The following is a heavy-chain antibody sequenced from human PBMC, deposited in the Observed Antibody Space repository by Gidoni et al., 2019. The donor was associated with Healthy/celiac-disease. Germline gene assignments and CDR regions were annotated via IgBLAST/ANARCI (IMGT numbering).Heavy chain of an antibody. CDR3: ARAYYGSGSYSPYYYYYYGMDV. Sequence: EVQLVESGGGLVQPGGSLRLSWAASGFPFSSYDMHWVRQATGKGLEWVSAMGTAGDTYYPGSVKGRFTISRENAKNSLYLQMNSLRAGDTAVYYCARAYYGSGSYSPYYYYYYGMDVWGQGTTVTVSS. V-gene: IGHV3-13*01. D-gene: IGHD3-10*01. CDR1: GFPFSSYD. J-gene: IGHJ6*02. CDR2: MGTAGDT.